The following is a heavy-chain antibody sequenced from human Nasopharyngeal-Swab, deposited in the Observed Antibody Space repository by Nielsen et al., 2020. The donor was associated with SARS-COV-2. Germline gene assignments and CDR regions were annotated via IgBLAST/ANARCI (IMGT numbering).Heavy chain of an antibody. CDR2: IDAGNGNT. V-gene: IGHV1-3*01. Sequence: ASVKVSCKASGYTFTSYPIHWVRQAPGQRLEWMGWIDAGNGNTKYSQKFQDRVTITRDTSTSTAYMELRSLRSDDTAVYYCASVVGSGSLDYWGQGTLVTVSS. D-gene: IGHD3-10*01. CDR3: ASVVGSGSLDY. J-gene: IGHJ4*02. CDR1: GYTFTSYP.